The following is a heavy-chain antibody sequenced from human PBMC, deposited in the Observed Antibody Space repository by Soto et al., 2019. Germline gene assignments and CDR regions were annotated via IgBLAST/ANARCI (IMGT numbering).Heavy chain of an antibody. Sequence: ASVKVSCKAPGGTFSSYAISWVRQAPGQGLEWMGGIIPIFGTANYAQKFQGRVTITADESTSTAYMELSSLRSEDTAVYYCARGVGEAAADTFDYWGQGTLVTVSS. D-gene: IGHD6-13*01. CDR3: ARGVGEAAADTFDY. J-gene: IGHJ4*02. CDR2: IIPIFGTA. V-gene: IGHV1-69*13. CDR1: GGTFSSYA.